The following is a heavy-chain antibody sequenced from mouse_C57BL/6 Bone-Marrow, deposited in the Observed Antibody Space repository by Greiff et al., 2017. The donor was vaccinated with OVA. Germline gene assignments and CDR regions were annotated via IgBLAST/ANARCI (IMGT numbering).Heavy chain of an antibody. CDR3: ARGGLIYYYGSRYFDV. V-gene: IGHV1-81*01. J-gene: IGHJ1*03. Sequence: VKLVESGAELARPGASVKLSCKASGYTFTSYGISWVKQRTGQGLEWIGEIYPRSGNTYYNEKFKGKATLTADKSSSTAYMELRSLTSEDSAVYFCARGGLIYYYGSRYFDVWGTGTTVTVSS. CDR2: IYPRSGNT. CDR1: GYTFTSYG. D-gene: IGHD1-1*01.